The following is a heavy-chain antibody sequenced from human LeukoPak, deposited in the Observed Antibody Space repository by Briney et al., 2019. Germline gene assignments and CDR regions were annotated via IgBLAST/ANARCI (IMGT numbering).Heavy chain of an antibody. V-gene: IGHV3-74*01. Sequence: GGSLRLSCAASGFTFSSYSMNWVRQAPGKGLVWVSRIASDGNSTTYADSVKGRFSISRDNAKNTLYLQMNSLRVEDTAVYYCARGRPHGNDYWGQGTLVTVSS. J-gene: IGHJ4*02. CDR1: GFTFSSYS. CDR3: ARGRPHGNDY. CDR2: IASDGNST. D-gene: IGHD4-23*01.